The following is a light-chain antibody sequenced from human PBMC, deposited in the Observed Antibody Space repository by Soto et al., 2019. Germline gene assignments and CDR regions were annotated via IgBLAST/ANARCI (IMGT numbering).Light chain of an antibody. V-gene: IGLV2-23*01. CDR3: YSDAGSFFYV. J-gene: IGLJ1*01. CDR2: ECS. CDR1: SSDVGRYHI. Sequence: QSVLTQPAPVSGSPGQLINISCTGTSSDVGRYHIVSWYQQHPGKAPKLMIYECSKRPSWVSDRFAGSKSGNSASLTISGLQTEDGADYYLYSDAGSFFYVLGTGT.